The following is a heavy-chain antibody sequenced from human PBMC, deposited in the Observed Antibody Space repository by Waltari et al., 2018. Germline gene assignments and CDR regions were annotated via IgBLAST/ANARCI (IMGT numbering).Heavy chain of an antibody. Sequence: QVQLVESGGGVVQPGRSLRLSCAASGFRFRSYGMHWVRQAPGKGLEWVAVIYYDGSNQYYADSVKGRFIVSKENSKNMLYLQMSSLRAEDTAVYYCATAGGGVNYLDYWGQGTLVTVPS. CDR1: GFRFRSYG. CDR3: ATAGGGVNYLDY. V-gene: IGHV3-33*01. CDR2: IYYDGSNQ. J-gene: IGHJ4*02. D-gene: IGHD2-15*01.